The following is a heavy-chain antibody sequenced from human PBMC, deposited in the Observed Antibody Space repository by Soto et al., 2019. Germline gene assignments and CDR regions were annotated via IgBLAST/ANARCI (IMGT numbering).Heavy chain of an antibody. J-gene: IGHJ6*03. CDR3: ARAASPPTYYDFWSGYFYMDV. D-gene: IGHD3-3*01. CDR2: IYHSGST. CDR1: SGSISSSNW. V-gene: IGHV4-4*02. Sequence: PSETLSLTCAVSSGSISSSNWWSWVRQPPGKGLEWIGEIYHSGSTNYNPSLKSRVTISVDKSKNQFSLKLSSVTAADTAVYYCARAASPPTYYDFWSGYFYMDVWGKGTTVTVSS.